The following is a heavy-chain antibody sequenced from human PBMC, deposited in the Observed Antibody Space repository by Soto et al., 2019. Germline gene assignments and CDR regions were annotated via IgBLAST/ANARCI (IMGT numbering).Heavy chain of an antibody. CDR2: IYSGGST. J-gene: IGHJ6*04. CDR1: GITVYNNY. CDR3: ARDVGV. V-gene: IGHV3-66*01. Sequence: EVQLVESGGGLVQRGGSLRLSCAASGITVYNNYMSWVRQAPGKGLEWVSVIYSGGSTSYADSVKGRFTISRDGSKNTVYLQMNSLRGEDTAVYYCARDVGVWGRGTTVTVSS.